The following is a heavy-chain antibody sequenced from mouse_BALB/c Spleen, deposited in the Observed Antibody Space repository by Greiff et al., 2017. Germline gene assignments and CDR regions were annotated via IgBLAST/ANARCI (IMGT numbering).Heavy chain of an antibody. CDR3: ARDPYYYGSSEDAMDY. CDR2: ISSGGSYT. D-gene: IGHD1-1*01. V-gene: IGHV5-9-4*01. J-gene: IGHJ4*01. Sequence: DVMLVESGGGLVKPGGSLKLSCAASGFTFSSYAMSWVRQSPEKRLEWVAEISSGGSYTYYPDTVTGRFTISRDNAKNTLYLEMSSLRSEDTAMYYCARDPYYYGSSEDAMDYWGQGTSVTVSS. CDR1: GFTFSSYA.